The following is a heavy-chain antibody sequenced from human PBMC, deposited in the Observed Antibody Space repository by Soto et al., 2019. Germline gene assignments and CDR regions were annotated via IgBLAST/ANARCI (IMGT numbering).Heavy chain of an antibody. J-gene: IGHJ5*02. CDR3: ARVPRYSSDIVEGTPVMCEDCFRP. D-gene: IGHD3-16*01. V-gene: IGHV1-3*04. CDR2: INTANGNT. CDR1: GYICLNYA. Sequence: QVQLVQSGAEVKKPGASVKVSCKASGYICLNYAIHWVRQAPGQRPEWVGWINTANGNTKYSQKLQGRVTITSDTAASTTIMELRSVRSEGTAHYSCARVPRYSSDIVEGTPVMCEDCFRPWVLGTLVTVSS.